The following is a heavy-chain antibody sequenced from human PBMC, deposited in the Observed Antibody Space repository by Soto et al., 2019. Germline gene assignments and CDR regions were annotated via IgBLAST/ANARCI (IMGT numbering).Heavy chain of an antibody. CDR3: VREGSGWNSRGYFDF. D-gene: IGHD6-19*01. V-gene: IGHV3-23*01. Sequence: GGSLRLSCAASGFTFSTYAMNWVRQAPGKGLECVSVISGGGGSAYYADSVQGRFTISRDNSKNTLYMQMNSLRDEDTAIYYCVREGSGWNSRGYFDFWGRGTMVTVSS. CDR2: ISGGGGSA. CDR1: GFTFSTYA. J-gene: IGHJ3*01.